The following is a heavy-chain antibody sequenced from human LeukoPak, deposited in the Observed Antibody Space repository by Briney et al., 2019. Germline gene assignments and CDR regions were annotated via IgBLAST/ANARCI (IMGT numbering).Heavy chain of an antibody. D-gene: IGHD1/OR15-1a*01. CDR1: GYTFTSYY. CDR3: ARGGITGTTRGAFDI. CDR2: INPSGGST. Sequence: GASVKVSCEASGYTFTSYYMHWVRQAPGQGLEWMGIINPSGGSTSYAQKFQGRVTMTRDTSTSTVYMELSSLRSEDTAVYYCARGGITGTTRGAFDIWGQGTMVTVSS. J-gene: IGHJ3*02. V-gene: IGHV1-46*01.